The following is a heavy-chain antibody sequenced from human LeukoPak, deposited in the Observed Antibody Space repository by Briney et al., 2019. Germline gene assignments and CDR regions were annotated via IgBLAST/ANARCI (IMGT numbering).Heavy chain of an antibody. CDR2: IYYSGST. Sequence: SETLSLTCTVSGGSISSYYWSWIRQPPGKGLEWIGYIYYSGSTNYNPSLKSRVTISVDTSKNQFSLKLSSVTAADTAVYYCAREGARPPYYYYGMDVWGQGTTDTVSS. D-gene: IGHD6-6*01. V-gene: IGHV4-59*01. CDR3: AREGARPPYYYYGMDV. J-gene: IGHJ6*02. CDR1: GGSISSYY.